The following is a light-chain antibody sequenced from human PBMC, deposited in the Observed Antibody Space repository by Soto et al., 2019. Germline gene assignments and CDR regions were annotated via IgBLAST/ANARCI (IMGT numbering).Light chain of an antibody. CDR1: SSDVGGYNY. V-gene: IGLV2-11*01. CDR3: CSYAGSYPVV. J-gene: IGLJ2*01. CDR2: DVT. Sequence: QSALTQPRSVSGSPGQSVTISCTGTSSDVGGYNYVSWYQQHPGKAPKLMIYDVTKRPSGVPDRFSGSKSGNTASLTISGLQAHDEADYYCCSYAGSYPVVFGGGTKLTVL.